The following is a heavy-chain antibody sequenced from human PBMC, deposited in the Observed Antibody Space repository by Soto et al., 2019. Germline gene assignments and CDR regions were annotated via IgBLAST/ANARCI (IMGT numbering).Heavy chain of an antibody. J-gene: IGHJ4*02. Sequence: GGSLRLSCAASGFTFSSYSMNWVRQAPGKGLEWVSSISSSSSYIYYADSVKGRFTISRDNAKNSLYLQMNSLRAEDTAVYYCARDDHTYYYGSGSYCKRWGQGTLVTVSS. CDR2: ISSSSSYI. CDR3: ARDDHTYYYGSGSYCKR. V-gene: IGHV3-21*01. CDR1: GFTFSSYS. D-gene: IGHD3-10*01.